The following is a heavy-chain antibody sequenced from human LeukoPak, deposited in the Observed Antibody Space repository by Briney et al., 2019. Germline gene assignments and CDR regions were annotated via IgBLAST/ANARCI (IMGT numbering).Heavy chain of an antibody. D-gene: IGHD2-15*01. Sequence: PGGPLRLSCAASGFTFSSYWMHWVRQAPRKGLVWVSRIHSDGSSTSYADSVKGRFTISRDNAKNTLYLQMNSLRAEDTAVYYCARDRGAYCSGGSCYSRNWFDPWGQGTLVTVSS. CDR2: IHSDGSST. J-gene: IGHJ5*02. CDR3: ARDRGAYCSGGSCYSRNWFDP. CDR1: GFTFSSYW. V-gene: IGHV3-74*01.